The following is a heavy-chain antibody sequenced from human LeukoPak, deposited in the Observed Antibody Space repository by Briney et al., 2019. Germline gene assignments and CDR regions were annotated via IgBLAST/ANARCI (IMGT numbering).Heavy chain of an antibody. Sequence: SETLSLTCTVSGGSISRYYWSWIRQPPGKGLEWIGYIYYSGSTNYNPSLESRVTISVGTSKNQFSLKLTSVTAADTAVYYCARHGGLSYYFDYWGQGTLVTVSS. D-gene: IGHD3-3*01. J-gene: IGHJ4*02. V-gene: IGHV4-59*08. CDR3: ARHGGLSYYFDY. CDR2: IYYSGST. CDR1: GGSISRYY.